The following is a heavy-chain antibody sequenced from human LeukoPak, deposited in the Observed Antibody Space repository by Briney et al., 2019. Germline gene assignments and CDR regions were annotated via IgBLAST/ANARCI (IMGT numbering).Heavy chain of an antibody. CDR1: GYTFTGDY. CDR3: ARVEGYCSGGSCYGY. V-gene: IGHV1-2*06. Sequence: ASVKVSCTASGYTFTGDYMHWVRQAPGQGLEWMGRINPNSGGTNYAQKFQSRVTMTRDTSISTAYMELSRLRSDDTAVYYCARVEGYCSGGSCYGYWGQGTLVTVSS. D-gene: IGHD2-15*01. J-gene: IGHJ4*02. CDR2: INPNSGGT.